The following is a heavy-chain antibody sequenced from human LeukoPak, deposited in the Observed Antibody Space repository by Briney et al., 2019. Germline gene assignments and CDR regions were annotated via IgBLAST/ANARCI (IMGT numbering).Heavy chain of an antibody. CDR1: EFTLSSYG. D-gene: IGHD3-22*01. CDR3: ARGEYYYDSSGYPEY. CDR2: IWPDGNRK. Sequence: PGGSLRLSCAVSEFTLSSYGMHGVRQAPGKGLEWVAVIWPDGNRKIYGGSVKGRFTISRDHSKTTLYLKMNSLRAEDTAVYYCARGEYYYDSSGYPEYWGQGTLVTVSS. V-gene: IGHV3-33*03. J-gene: IGHJ4*02.